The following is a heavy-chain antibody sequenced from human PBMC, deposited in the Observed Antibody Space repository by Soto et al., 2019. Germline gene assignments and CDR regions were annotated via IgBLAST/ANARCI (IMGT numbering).Heavy chain of an antibody. V-gene: IGHV2-5*02. CDR1: GFSLNTGGVG. CDR3: VRNWRYYGGDYYYGMDA. CDR2: IYWDDDE. Sequence: ITLKESGPTLVKPTQTLTLTCTFSGFSLNTGGVGVGWVLQPRGKAMEWLALIYWDDDERYRPSLRSRLNITKDTINNQVVLTMTNMDPEDTATYYCVRNWRYYGGDYYYGMDAWGQGTTVTVSS. D-gene: IGHD3-10*01. J-gene: IGHJ6*02.